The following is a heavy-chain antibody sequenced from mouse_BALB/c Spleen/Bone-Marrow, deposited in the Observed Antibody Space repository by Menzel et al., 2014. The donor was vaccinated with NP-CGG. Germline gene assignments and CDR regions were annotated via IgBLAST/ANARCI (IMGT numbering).Heavy chain of an antibody. V-gene: IGHV1-80*01. CDR1: GYAFSVYW. CDR3: ARGGISVDH. Sequence: VKLQESGAELVRPGSSVKISCKASGYAFSVYWMNWVKQRPGQGLEWIGQIYPGDGDTNYNGKFKGRATLTADKSSNTAYMQLSSLTSEDSAVYFCARGGISVDHWGQGTTLTVSS. CDR2: IYPGDGDT. J-gene: IGHJ2*01.